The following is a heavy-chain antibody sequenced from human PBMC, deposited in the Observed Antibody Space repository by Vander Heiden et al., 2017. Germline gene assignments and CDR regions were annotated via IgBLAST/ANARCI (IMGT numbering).Heavy chain of an antibody. CDR2: ISYDGSNK. Sequence: QVQLVESGGGVVQPGRSLRLSCAAPGLTFSSYAMHWVRQAPGKGLEWVAVISYDGSNKYYADSVKGRFTISRDNSKNTLYLQMNSLRAEDTAVYYCAREAMFLQYPYYYYGMDVWGQGTTVTVSS. CDR3: AREAMFLQYPYYYYGMDV. V-gene: IGHV3-30-3*01. CDR1: GLTFSSYA. D-gene: IGHD4-4*01. J-gene: IGHJ6*02.